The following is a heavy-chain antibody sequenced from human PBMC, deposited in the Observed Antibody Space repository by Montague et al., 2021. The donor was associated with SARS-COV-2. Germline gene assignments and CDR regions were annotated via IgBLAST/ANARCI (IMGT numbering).Heavy chain of an antibody. D-gene: IGHD1-26*01. CDR2: ISYDGSNK. CDR3: ARGYGGSYYYFDY. J-gene: IGHJ4*02. CDR1: GFTFSSYA. V-gene: IGHV3-30-3*01. Sequence: SLRLPCAASGFTFSSYAMHWVRQAPGKGLEWVAVISYDGSNKYYADSVKGRFTISRDNSKNTLYLQMNSLRAEDTAVYYCARGYGGSYYYFDYWGQGTLVTVSS.